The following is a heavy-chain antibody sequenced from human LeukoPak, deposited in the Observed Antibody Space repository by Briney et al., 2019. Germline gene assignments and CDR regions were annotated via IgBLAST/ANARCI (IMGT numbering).Heavy chain of an antibody. J-gene: IGHJ3*02. D-gene: IGHD3-16*01. CDR3: VREGDKAFDI. V-gene: IGHV3-20*04. CDR1: GFTFDDYG. Sequence: PGGSLRLSCAVSGFTFDDYGMSWVPQAPGKGLESGSGINWNGGSPGYADSVKGRFTISRDNAKNCLYLQMNSLRAEDTALYYCVREGDKAFDIWGQGTMVTVSS. CDR2: INWNGGSP.